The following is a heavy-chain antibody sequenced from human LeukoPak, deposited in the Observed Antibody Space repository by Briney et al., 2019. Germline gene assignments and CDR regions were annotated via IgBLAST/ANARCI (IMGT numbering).Heavy chain of an antibody. D-gene: IGHD5-18*01. CDR2: SYYSGST. CDR1: GGSFSGYY. CDR3: ARLYGYNYGYIEY. Sequence: SETLSLTCAVYGGSFSGYYWGWIRQTPGKGLEWIGISYYSGSTYYNPSLKSRVTIFVDTSKNQFSLKLSSVTAADTAVYFCARLYGYNYGYIEYWGQGTLVTVSS. V-gene: IGHV4-34*01. J-gene: IGHJ4*02.